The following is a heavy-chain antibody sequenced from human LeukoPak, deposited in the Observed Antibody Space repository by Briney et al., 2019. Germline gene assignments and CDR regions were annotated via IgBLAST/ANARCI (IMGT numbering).Heavy chain of an antibody. D-gene: IGHD3-10*01. V-gene: IGHV3-20*04. Sequence: PGGSLRLSCAASGFTFEDNGMSWVRQAPGKGPGWVSGLNWNGGSTGYADSVKGRFTISRDNARNSLYLQMNSLRTEDTALYYCATHSYYYGSGSYPHYLDYWGQGTLVTVSA. CDR1: GFTFEDNG. CDR3: ATHSYYYGSGSYPHYLDY. J-gene: IGHJ4*02. CDR2: LNWNGGST.